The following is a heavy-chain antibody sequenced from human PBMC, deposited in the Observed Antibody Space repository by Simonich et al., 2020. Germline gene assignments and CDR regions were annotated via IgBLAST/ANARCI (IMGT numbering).Heavy chain of an antibody. J-gene: IGHJ4*02. CDR2: ISAYNGNT. D-gene: IGHD6-13*01. CDR3: ARDQGGRAAAATDY. CDR1: GYTFTRYG. V-gene: IGHV1-18*01. Sequence: QVQLVQSGAEVQKPGASVKVSCKASGYTFTRYGISGVRQAPGQGLGGMGWISAYNGNTNYAQKLQGRVTMTTDTSTSTAYMELRSLRSDDTAVYYCARDQGGRAAAATDYWGQGTLVTVSS.